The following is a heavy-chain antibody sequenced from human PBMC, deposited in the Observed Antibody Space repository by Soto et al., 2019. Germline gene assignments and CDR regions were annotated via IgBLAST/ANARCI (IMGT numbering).Heavy chain of an antibody. D-gene: IGHD4-17*01. J-gene: IGHJ4*02. CDR2: IYYSGRT. CDR3: ARVGGDDFGDSGGFDS. CDR1: GGSIRDYF. Sequence: QVQLQESGPGLVKPSETLSLTCTVSGGSIRDYFWTWIRQPPGKGLEWIGYIYYSGRTNYNPSLKSRVSISVETSKNHFSLQLRSVTAADTAVYYCARVGGDDFGDSGGFDSWGQGTLVTVSS. V-gene: IGHV4-59*01.